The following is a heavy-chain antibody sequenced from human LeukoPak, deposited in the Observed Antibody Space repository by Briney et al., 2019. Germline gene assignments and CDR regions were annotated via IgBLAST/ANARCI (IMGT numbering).Heavy chain of an antibody. Sequence: SETLSLTCTVSGGSISSYYWSWIRQPPGKGLEWIGYIYYSGSTNYNPSLKSRVTISVDTSKNQFSLKLSSVTAADTAVYYCARDPGYCSSTSCSPAGYFDYWGQGTLVTVSS. CDR1: GGSISSYY. CDR2: IYYSGST. CDR3: ARDPGYCSSTSCSPAGYFDY. J-gene: IGHJ4*02. V-gene: IGHV4-59*01. D-gene: IGHD2-2*01.